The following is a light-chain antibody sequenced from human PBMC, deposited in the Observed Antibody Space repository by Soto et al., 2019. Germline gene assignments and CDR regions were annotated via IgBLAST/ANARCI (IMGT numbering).Light chain of an antibody. CDR1: QGITSN. Sequence: IQVTQSPVALSASVGDSVTITCRASQGITSNLAWYQQKPGKAPNLLIYGAFTLQSGVPSRSSGSGSGTDFTLTISSLQSEDVARYYCQMYDFAPRTFGQGTKVAI. CDR2: GAF. CDR3: QMYDFAPRT. V-gene: IGKV1-9*01. J-gene: IGKJ1*01.